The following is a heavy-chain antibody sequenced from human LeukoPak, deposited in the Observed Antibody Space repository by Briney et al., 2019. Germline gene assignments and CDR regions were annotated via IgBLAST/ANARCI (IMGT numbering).Heavy chain of an antibody. D-gene: IGHD3-22*01. CDR3: ARDRYDSSGYYLDY. Sequence: SVKVSCKASGGTFSSYAISWVRQAPGQGLEWMGRIIPILGIANYAQKFQGRVTITADKSTSTAYMELSSLRSEDTAVYYCARDRYDSSGYYLDYWGQGTLVTVSS. CDR1: GGTFSSYA. V-gene: IGHV1-69*04. J-gene: IGHJ4*02. CDR2: IIPILGIA.